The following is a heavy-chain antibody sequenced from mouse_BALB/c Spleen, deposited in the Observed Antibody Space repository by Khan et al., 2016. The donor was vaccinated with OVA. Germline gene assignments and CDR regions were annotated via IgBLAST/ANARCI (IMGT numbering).Heavy chain of an antibody. CDR2: IGSDSSTI. J-gene: IGHJ3*01. V-gene: IGHV5-17*02. CDR3: ASSRDWSRFAS. D-gene: IGHD2-13*01. Sequence: QPGGSRKLSCTASGFTFRSFGMHWVRQAPEKGLEWVAYIGSDSSTIYYADTVKGRFTISRDNPKNTLLLQLTSLRSEDTAMYYCASSRDWSRFASWGQGTMVTVAA. CDR1: GFTFRSFG.